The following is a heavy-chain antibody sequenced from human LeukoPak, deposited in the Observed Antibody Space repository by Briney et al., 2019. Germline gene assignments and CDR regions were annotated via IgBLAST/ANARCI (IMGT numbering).Heavy chain of an antibody. CDR1: GFTFSNYE. Sequence: GGSLRLSCAASGFTFSNYEMNWVRQAPGKGLEWVSYISSSGSTLYYADSVKGRFTISRDNAKNSLYLQMNSLRAEDTAVYYCARKRGGRPVDNWGQGTLVIVSS. J-gene: IGHJ4*02. CDR2: ISSSGSTL. D-gene: IGHD3-10*01. CDR3: ARKRGGRPVDN. V-gene: IGHV3-48*03.